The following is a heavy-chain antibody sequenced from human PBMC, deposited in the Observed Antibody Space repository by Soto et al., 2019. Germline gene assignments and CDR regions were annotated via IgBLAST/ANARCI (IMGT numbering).Heavy chain of an antibody. J-gene: IGHJ4*02. Sequence: EVQLLESGGGLVQPGGSLRLSCAASGFTFSSYAMSWVRQAPGKGLEWVSAISGSGGSTYYADSVKGRFTISRDNSKNPLYLQMNSLRAEEPAVYYCARRSSGWYFDYWGQGTLVRVSS. D-gene: IGHD6-19*01. CDR3: ARRSSGWYFDY. CDR1: GFTFSSYA. V-gene: IGHV3-23*01. CDR2: ISGSGGST.